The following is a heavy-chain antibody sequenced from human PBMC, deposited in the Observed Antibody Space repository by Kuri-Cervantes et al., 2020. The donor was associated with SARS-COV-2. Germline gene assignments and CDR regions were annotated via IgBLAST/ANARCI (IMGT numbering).Heavy chain of an antibody. D-gene: IGHD3-3*01. CDR2: ISAYNGNT. CDR3: ARGDFWRRPFDY. CDR1: GYTFTRYG. J-gene: IGHJ4*02. Sequence: ASVKVSCKPSGYTFTRYGISWVRHAPGQGLEGMGWISAYNGNTNCTQKLQGRVTMTTDTSTSKAYMELRSLRSDDTAVYYCARGDFWRRPFDYWGQGTLVTVSS. V-gene: IGHV1-18*01.